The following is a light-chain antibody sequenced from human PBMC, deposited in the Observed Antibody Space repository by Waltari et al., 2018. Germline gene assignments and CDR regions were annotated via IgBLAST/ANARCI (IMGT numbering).Light chain of an antibody. Sequence: EVVLTPSPGTLSLSPGDRATLSCRASQSIGRYIVWYQQRPGQAPRLLIYAASTRATGIPDRFSGSGYGTDFSLTIDRLEPEDFAVYFCQNHERLPATFGQGTRVEIK. V-gene: IGKV3-20*01. CDR3: QNHERLPAT. J-gene: IGKJ1*01. CDR2: AAS. CDR1: QSIGRY.